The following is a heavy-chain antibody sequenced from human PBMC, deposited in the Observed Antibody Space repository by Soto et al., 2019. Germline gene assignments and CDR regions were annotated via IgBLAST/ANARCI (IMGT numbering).Heavy chain of an antibody. CDR1: GYTFTTYY. D-gene: IGHD1-26*01. J-gene: IGHJ3*02. CDR2: IDPSGGST. V-gene: IGHV1-46*01. CDR3: ARRHTSPNAFDM. Sequence: QVQLVQSGAEVKKPGASVRVSCKASGYTFTTYYMHWVQQAPGQGLEWMGIIDPSGGSTSYAHKFQGRVTMTRDTSTSTVYMELSSLRSEDTAVYYCARRHTSPNAFDMWGQGTMVTVSS.